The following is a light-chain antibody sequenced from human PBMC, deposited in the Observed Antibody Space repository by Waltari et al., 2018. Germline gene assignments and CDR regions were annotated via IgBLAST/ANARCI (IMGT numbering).Light chain of an antibody. V-gene: IGKV2-28*01. CDR3: MQSRQTPYT. CDR1: QSLDHFNGIKS. Sequence: EIVMTQSPLSLSVTPGEPASISCRSSQSLDHFNGIKSVDWYMQKPGQSPHLLIYMGSNRASGVPDRFRGFASDTDFILKISRVETEDVGVYYCMQSRQTPYTFGQGTKLEIK. J-gene: IGKJ2*01. CDR2: MGS.